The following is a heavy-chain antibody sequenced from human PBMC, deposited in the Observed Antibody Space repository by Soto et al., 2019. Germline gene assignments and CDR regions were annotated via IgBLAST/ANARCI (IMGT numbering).Heavy chain of an antibody. CDR2: ISYDGSNK. CDR1: GFTFSSYA. Sequence: GGSLRLSCAASGFTFSSYAMHWVRQAPGKGLEWVAVISYDGSNKYYADSVKGRFTISRDNSKNTLYLQMISLRAEDTAVYYCARGGPEPQIQLWSRAPTYYFDYWGQGTLVTVSS. J-gene: IGHJ4*02. CDR3: ARGGPEPQIQLWSRAPTYYFDY. V-gene: IGHV3-30-3*01. D-gene: IGHD5-18*01.